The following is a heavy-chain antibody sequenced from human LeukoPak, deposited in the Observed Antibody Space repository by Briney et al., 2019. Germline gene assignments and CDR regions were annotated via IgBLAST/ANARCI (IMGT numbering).Heavy chain of an antibody. CDR2: INWNGGST. CDR3: ARGPWLFGMDV. J-gene: IGHJ6*02. D-gene: IGHD3-9*01. Sequence: GGSLRLPCAASGFTFDDYGMSWVRQAPGKGLEWVSGINWNGGSTGYADSVKGRFTISRDNAKNSLYLQMNSLRAEDTALYHCARGPWLFGMDVWGQGTTVTVSS. V-gene: IGHV3-20*01. CDR1: GFTFDDYG.